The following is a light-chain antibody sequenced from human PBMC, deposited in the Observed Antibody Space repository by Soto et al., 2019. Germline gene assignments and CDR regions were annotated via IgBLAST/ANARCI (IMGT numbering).Light chain of an antibody. CDR1: SSNIENNY. CDR3: GTWDSSLREVV. V-gene: IGLV1-51*02. CDR2: END. J-gene: IGLJ2*01. Sequence: QSVLTQPPSVSEAPGQKVTISCSGSSSNIENNYVSWYQQLPGTAPKVVIYENDKRPSGIPDRFAASKSGTSATLGITGLQAGDEADYYCGTWDSSLREVVFGGGTKLTVL.